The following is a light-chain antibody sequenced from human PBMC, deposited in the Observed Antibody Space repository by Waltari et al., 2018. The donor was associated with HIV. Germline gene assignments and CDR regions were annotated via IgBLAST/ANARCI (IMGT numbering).Light chain of an antibody. CDR1: QSVSSN. V-gene: IGKV3-15*01. CDR3: QQYNNWPPEIT. J-gene: IGKJ3*01. CDR2: GAS. Sequence: EIVMTQSPATLSVSPGERATLSCRASQSVSSNLAWYPQKPGQAPRLLVFGASTRATGIPARFSGSGSGTEFTLTISSLQSEDFAVYYCQQYNNWPPEITFGPGTKVDIK.